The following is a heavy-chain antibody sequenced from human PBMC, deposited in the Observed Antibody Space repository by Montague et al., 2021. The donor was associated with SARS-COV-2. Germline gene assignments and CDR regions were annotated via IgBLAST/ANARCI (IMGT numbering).Heavy chain of an antibody. CDR3: ARTYYDILLNLYYFDY. Sequence: PPLVKPTQTLTLTCTFSGFSLSTSGMCVSWIRQPPGKALEWLALIDWDDDKYYSTSLKTRLTISKDTSKNQVVLTLTNMDPVDTATYYCARTYYDILLNLYYFDYWGQGTLVTVSS. CDR1: GFSLSTSGMC. CDR2: IDWDDDK. J-gene: IGHJ4*02. D-gene: IGHD3-9*01. V-gene: IGHV2-70*01.